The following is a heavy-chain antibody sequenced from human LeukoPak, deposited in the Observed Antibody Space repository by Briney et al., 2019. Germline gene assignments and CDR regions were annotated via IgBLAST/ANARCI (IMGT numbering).Heavy chain of an antibody. Sequence: GGSLRLSCAASGFTFSSYGMHWVRQAPGKGLEWVAVISYDGSNKYYADSVKGRFTISRDNSKNTLYLQMNSLRAEDTAVYYCAKDEVEIVATGPLLGYWGQGTLVTVSS. V-gene: IGHV3-30*18. CDR1: GFTFSSYG. D-gene: IGHD5-12*01. CDR2: ISYDGSNK. J-gene: IGHJ4*02. CDR3: AKDEVEIVATGPLLGY.